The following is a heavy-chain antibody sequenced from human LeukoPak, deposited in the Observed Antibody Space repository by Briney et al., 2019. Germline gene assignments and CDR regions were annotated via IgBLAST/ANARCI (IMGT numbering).Heavy chain of an antibody. CDR1: GFTFDDYG. V-gene: IGHV3-20*01. J-gene: IGHJ3*02. D-gene: IGHD7-27*01. CDR3: ASITSFDWGREAFDI. Sequence: GGSLRLSCEASGFTFDDYGISWVRHAPGKGLEWVSAINWNGASTGYADSVKGRFTISRDNAKNSLYLQMNNLRADDTALYHCASITSFDWGREAFDIWGQGTVVTVSS. CDR2: INWNGAST.